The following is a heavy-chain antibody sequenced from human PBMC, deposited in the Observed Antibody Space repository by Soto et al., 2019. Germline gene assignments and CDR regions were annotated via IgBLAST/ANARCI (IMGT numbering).Heavy chain of an antibody. J-gene: IGHJ4*02. V-gene: IGHV4-59*08. D-gene: IGHD2-15*01. CDR2: IYYSGST. Sequence: PSETLSLTCTVSGGSISSYYWIWIRQPPGKGLEWIGYIYYSGSTNYNPSLKSRVTISVDTSKNQFSLKLSSVTAADTAVYYCARSLRGYCSGGSCYPNEYNFDYWGQGTLVTVSS. CDR3: ARSLRGYCSGGSCYPNEYNFDY. CDR1: GGSISSYY.